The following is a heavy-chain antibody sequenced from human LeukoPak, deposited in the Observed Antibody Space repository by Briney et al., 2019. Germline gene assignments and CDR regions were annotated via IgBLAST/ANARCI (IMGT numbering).Heavy chain of an antibody. CDR3: ARYGDYEDYYYGMDV. Sequence: APVKVSCKASGYTFTSYGISWVRQAPGQGLEWMGWISAYNGNTNYAQKLQGRVTMTTDTSTSTAYIELRSLRSDDTAVYYCARYGDYEDYYYGMDVWGQGTTVTVSS. CDR2: ISAYNGNT. V-gene: IGHV1-18*01. J-gene: IGHJ6*02. D-gene: IGHD4-17*01. CDR1: GYTFTSYG.